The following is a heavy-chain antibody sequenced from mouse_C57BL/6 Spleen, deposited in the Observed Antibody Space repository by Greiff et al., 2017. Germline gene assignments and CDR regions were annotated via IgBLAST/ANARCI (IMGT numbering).Heavy chain of an antibody. CDR1: GYAFSSSW. CDR3: ARSIGIYYDYDCAMDY. D-gene: IGHD2-4*01. Sequence: QVQLKQSGPELVKPGASVKISCKASGYAFSSSWMNWVKQRPGKGLEWIGRIYPGDGDTNYNGKFKGKATLTADKSSSTAYMQLSSLTSEDSAVYFCARSIGIYYDYDCAMDYWGQGTSVTVSS. CDR2: IYPGDGDT. J-gene: IGHJ4*01. V-gene: IGHV1-82*01.